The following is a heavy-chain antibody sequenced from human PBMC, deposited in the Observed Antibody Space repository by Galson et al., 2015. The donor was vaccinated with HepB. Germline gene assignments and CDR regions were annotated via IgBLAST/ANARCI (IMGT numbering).Heavy chain of an antibody. CDR2: ISYDGSNK. Sequence: SLRLSCAASGFTFSSYAMHWVRQAPGKGLEWVAVISYDGSNKYYADSVKGRFTISRDNSKNTLYLQMNSLRAEDTAVYYCARDRAIVATMMVWYFDYWGQGTLVTVSS. J-gene: IGHJ4*02. CDR1: GFTFSSYA. V-gene: IGHV3-30-3*01. D-gene: IGHD5-12*01. CDR3: ARDRAIVATMMVWYFDY.